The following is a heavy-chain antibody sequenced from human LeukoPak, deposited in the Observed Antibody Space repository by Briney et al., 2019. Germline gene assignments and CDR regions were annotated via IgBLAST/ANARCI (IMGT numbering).Heavy chain of an antibody. CDR2: INHSGGT. CDR3: AREKQWLVFHLPLNYFDY. CDR1: GGSFSGYY. J-gene: IGHJ4*02. D-gene: IGHD6-19*01. Sequence: TSSETLSLTCAVYGGSFSGYYWSWIRQPPGKGLEWIGEINHSGGTNYNPSLKSRVTISVDTSKNQFSLKLSSVTAADTAVYYCAREKQWLVFHLPLNYFDYWGQGTLVIVSS. V-gene: IGHV4-34*01.